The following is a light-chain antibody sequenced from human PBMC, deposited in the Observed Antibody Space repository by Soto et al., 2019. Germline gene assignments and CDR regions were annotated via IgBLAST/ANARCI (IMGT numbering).Light chain of an antibody. J-gene: IGKJ1*01. CDR2: GAS. CDR1: QSVRSD. Sequence: EIVMTQSPATLSVSPGERATLSCRTSQSVRSDLAWYQQKPGQAPRLLIYGASTRATGIPDRFSASGSGTEFTLTISSLQSEDFAVYYCQQYNNWPPRSFGQGTKVEIK. V-gene: IGKV3-15*01. CDR3: QQYNNWPPRS.